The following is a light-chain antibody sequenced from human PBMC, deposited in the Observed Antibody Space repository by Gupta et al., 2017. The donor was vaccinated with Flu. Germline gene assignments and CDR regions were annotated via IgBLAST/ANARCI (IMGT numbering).Light chain of an antibody. CDR1: QSVLYSSNNKNY. J-gene: IGKJ4*01. Sequence: EIVMTQSPDSLAVSLGERATINCKSSQSVLYSSNNKNYLAWYQQKSGHPPKLLIYWASTRESGVPDRFSGSGSATDFTLTISSLQAEDVAVYYCQQYYTTPLTFGGGTKVEIK. CDR2: WAS. CDR3: QQYYTTPLT. V-gene: IGKV4-1*01.